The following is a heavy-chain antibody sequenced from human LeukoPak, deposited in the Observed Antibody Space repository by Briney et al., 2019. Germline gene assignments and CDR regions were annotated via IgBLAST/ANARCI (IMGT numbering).Heavy chain of an antibody. CDR3: ARGVLWFGESKNYYYYYMDV. Sequence: SETLSLTRAVYGGPFCVYYWSWIRPPPGKGLEGLGEINHSGSTNYNPSLKSRVTITVDTSKNHFSLKLSSVTAADTAVYYCARGVLWFGESKNYYYYYMDVWGKGTTVTVSS. CDR2: INHSGST. V-gene: IGHV4-34*01. CDR1: GGPFCVYY. J-gene: IGHJ6*03. D-gene: IGHD3-10*01.